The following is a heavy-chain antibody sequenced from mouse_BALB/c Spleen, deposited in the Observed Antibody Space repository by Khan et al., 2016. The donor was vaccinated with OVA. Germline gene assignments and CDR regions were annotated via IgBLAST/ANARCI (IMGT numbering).Heavy chain of an antibody. Sequence: QVQLKESGAELAKPGASVKMSCKASGYTFTSYWMHWVKQRPGQGLEWIGYINPTTDYTEYNQKFKDKATLTADKSSSTAYMQLTSLTSEDSAVYYCTEHASDSGWFDYWGQGTLVTVSA. D-gene: IGHD2-13*01. J-gene: IGHJ3*01. V-gene: IGHV1-7*01. CDR2: INPTTDYT. CDR3: TEHASDSGWFDY. CDR1: GYTFTSYW.